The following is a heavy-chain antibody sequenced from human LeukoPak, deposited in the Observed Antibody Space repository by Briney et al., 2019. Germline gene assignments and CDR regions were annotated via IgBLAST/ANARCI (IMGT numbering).Heavy chain of an antibody. D-gene: IGHD6-25*01. CDR2: IYSGDIT. Sequence: GGSLRLSCAASGFSVSNNYMSWVRQAPGKGLEWVSVIYSGDITYYTDSVKGRFTISRDNSKNTLYLQMNSLRAEDTAVYYCAKASAAGRPYYFDSWGQGTLVTVSS. J-gene: IGHJ4*02. V-gene: IGHV3-53*01. CDR1: GFSVSNNY. CDR3: AKASAAGRPYYFDS.